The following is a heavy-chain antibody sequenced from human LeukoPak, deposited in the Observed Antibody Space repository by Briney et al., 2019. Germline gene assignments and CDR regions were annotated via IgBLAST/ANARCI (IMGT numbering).Heavy chain of an antibody. J-gene: IGHJ4*02. CDR2: IYTSGST. CDR1: GGSISSYY. D-gene: IGHD6-6*01. Sequence: SETLSLTCTVSGGSISSYYWSWIRQPAGKGLECIGRIYTSGSTNYNPSLKSRVTMSVDTSKNQFSLKLSSVTAADTAVYYCARSDRIAAFFDYWGQGTLVTVSS. CDR3: ARSDRIAAFFDY. V-gene: IGHV4-4*07.